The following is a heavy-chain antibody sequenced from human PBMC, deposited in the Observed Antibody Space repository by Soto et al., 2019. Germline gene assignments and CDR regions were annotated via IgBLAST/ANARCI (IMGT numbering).Heavy chain of an antibody. CDR2: IWYDGSNK. CDR3: ARDHYYYESSGYNY. CDR1: GFTFSSYG. J-gene: IGHJ4*02. V-gene: IGHV3-33*01. D-gene: IGHD3-22*01. Sequence: GGSLRLSCAASGFTFSSYGMHWVRQAPGKGLEWVAVIWYDGSNKYYADSVKGRFTISRDNSKNTLYLQMNSLRAEDTAVYYCARDHYYYESSGYNYCGQGTLVTVSS.